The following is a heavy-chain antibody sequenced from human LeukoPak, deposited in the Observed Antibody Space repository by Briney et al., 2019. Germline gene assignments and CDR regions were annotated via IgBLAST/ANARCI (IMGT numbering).Heavy chain of an antibody. CDR2: IIPAISRT. D-gene: IGHD2-21*01. CDR3: TRVADSNLVSDAFDV. J-gene: IGHJ3*01. V-gene: IGHV1-69*11. CDR1: GGNFVTYA. Sequence: SVKVSCKTSGGNFVTYATNWVRQVPGQGLEWMGRIIPAISRTDYTYNFEDRVTITADDSATTAYLEVTNLRQEDTAMYYCTRVADSNLVSDAFDVWGQGTMVTVSS.